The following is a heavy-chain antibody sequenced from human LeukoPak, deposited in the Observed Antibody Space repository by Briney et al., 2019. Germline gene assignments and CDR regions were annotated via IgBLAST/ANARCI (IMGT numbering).Heavy chain of an antibody. J-gene: IGHJ4*02. CDR2: IIPTFGTA. CDR3: ARGVGYSSGWEVGPAFFDY. CDR1: GGTFSSYA. D-gene: IGHD6-19*01. Sequence: ASVKVSCKASGGTFSSYAISWVRQAPGQGLEWMGGIIPTFGTANYAQKFQGRVTITTDESTSTAYMELSSLRSEDTAVYYCARGVGYSSGWEVGPAFFDYWGQRTLVTVSS. V-gene: IGHV1-69*05.